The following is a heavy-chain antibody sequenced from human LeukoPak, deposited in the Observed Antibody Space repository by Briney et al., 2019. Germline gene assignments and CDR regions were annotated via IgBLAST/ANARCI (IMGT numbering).Heavy chain of an antibody. D-gene: IGHD1-26*01. CDR2: IRSIISYI. J-gene: IGHJ4*02. CDR3: ARGAESLAGSSYFDY. V-gene: IGHV3-21*01. CDR1: VVTPTSYS. Sequence: TLSPSPAASVVTPTSYSTNGVRPAPGKGLEWGSSIRSIISYIYYADSVQDRFTISRDNAKNSLYLQMDSLRAEDTAVYYCARGAESLAGSSYFDYWGQRTMVTVSS.